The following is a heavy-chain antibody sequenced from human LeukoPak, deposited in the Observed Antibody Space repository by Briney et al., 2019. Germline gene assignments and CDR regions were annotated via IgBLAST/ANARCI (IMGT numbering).Heavy chain of an antibody. Sequence: GGSLRLSCAASGFTFSSYWMHWVRQAPGKGPEWVADIKRDGSEKYCVDSLKGRFTISRDNAKNSLYLQMNSLRVEDTAVYYRARGGPPYALDIWGQGTMVTVSS. D-gene: IGHD1-14*01. J-gene: IGHJ3*02. CDR2: IKRDGSEK. CDR1: GFTFSSYW. CDR3: ARGGPPYALDI. V-gene: IGHV3-7*01.